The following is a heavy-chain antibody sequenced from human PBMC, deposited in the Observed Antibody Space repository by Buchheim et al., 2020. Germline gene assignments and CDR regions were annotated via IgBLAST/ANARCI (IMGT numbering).Heavy chain of an antibody. CDR1: GGSISSGDYY. V-gene: IGHV4-30-4*01. J-gene: IGHJ4*02. D-gene: IGHD3-22*01. CDR2: IYFSGST. Sequence: QVQLQESGPGLVKPSQTLSLTCTVSGGSISSGDYYWSWIRQPPGKGLEWIGYIYFSGSTYYTPSLKSRVTISVDTSQNQFSLKLSSVTAADTAVYYCARAAGYYYDSSGYFHDYWGKGTL. CDR3: ARAAGYYYDSSGYFHDY.